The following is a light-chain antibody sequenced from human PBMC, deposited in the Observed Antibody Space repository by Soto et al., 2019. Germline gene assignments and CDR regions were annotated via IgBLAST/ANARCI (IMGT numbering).Light chain of an antibody. J-gene: IGLJ1*01. CDR1: NIGSKS. CDR3: QGWECSSDLFFV. CDR2: YDS. V-gene: IGLV3-21*01. Sequence: SYELTQPPSVSVAPGKTARITCGGNNIGSKSVHWYQQKPGQAPVLVIYYDSDRPSGIPERFSGSNSGNTATLTISRVEAGDEADSYCQGWECSSDLFFVFGTGTKLTVL.